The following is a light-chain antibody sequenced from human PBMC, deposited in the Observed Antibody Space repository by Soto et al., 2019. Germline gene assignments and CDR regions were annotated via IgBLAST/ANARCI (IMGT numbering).Light chain of an antibody. CDR2: DAS. V-gene: IGKV1-5*01. CDR1: QSISSW. Sequence: DIQMTHSPSTLSASVGDRVTITFRSSQSISSWLAWYQQKPGKAPKLLIYDASSLESGVPSRFSGSGSGTEFTLTISRLQPDDFATYYCQQYNSYSRTFGQGTKVDIK. CDR3: QQYNSYSRT. J-gene: IGKJ1*01.